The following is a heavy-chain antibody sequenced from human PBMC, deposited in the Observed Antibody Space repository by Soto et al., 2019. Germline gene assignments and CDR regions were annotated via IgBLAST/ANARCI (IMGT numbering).Heavy chain of an antibody. J-gene: IGHJ4*02. V-gene: IGHV4-34*01. CDR1: GGSFSGYY. D-gene: IGHD3-3*01. CDR3: ARVGTIFGVVISGAGFDY. CDR2: INHSGST. Sequence: QVQLQQWGAGLLKPSETLSLTCAVYGGSFSGYYWSWIRQPPGKGLEWIGEINHSGSTNYNPSLKSRVTISVATSKNQFSLKLSSVTAADTAVYYCARVGTIFGVVISGAGFDYWGQGTLVTVSS.